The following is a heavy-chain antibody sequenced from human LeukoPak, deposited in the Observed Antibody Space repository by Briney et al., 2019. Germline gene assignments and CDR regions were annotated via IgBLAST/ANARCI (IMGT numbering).Heavy chain of an antibody. D-gene: IGHD5-18*01. CDR3: AVASTAMVREPSDYYYYYGMDV. V-gene: IGHV1-46*01. Sequence: GASVKVSCKASGYTFTSNYIHWVRQAPGQGLEWMGMIYPRDGSTSYAQKFQGRVTITADESTSTAYMELSSLRSEDTAVYYCAVASTAMVREPSDYYYYYGMDVWGQGTTVTVSS. CDR2: IYPRDGST. CDR1: GYTFTSNY. J-gene: IGHJ6*02.